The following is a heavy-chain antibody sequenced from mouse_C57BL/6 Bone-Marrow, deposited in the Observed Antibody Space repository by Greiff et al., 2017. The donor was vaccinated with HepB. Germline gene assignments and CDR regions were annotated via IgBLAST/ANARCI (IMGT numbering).Heavy chain of an antibody. J-gene: IGHJ3*02. CDR1: GYTFTDYY. CDR3: ARPYDGYYG. V-gene: IGHV1-26*01. CDR2: INPNNGGT. Sequence: EVQLQQSGPELVKPGASVKISCKASGYTFTDYYMNWVKQSHGKSLEWIGDINPNNGGTSYNQKFKGKATLTVDKSSSTAYMELRSLTSEDSAVYYCARPYDGYYGWGQGTLVTVSA. D-gene: IGHD2-3*01.